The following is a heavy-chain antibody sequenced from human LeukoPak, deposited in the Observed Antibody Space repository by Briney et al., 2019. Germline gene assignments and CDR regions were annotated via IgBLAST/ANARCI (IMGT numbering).Heavy chain of an antibody. CDR1: GSSISSGYY. CDR3: ATPYSGGYQGLDI. V-gene: IGHV4-38-2*01. J-gene: IGHJ3*02. Sequence: SETLSLTCAVSGSSISSGYYWGWIRQTPGKGLEWIGSVHHSGNTYYNPSLKSRVTISADTSKNQFSLRLSSVTAADTAVYYCATPYSGGYQGLDIWGQGTMVTVSS. D-gene: IGHD1-26*01. CDR2: VHHSGNT.